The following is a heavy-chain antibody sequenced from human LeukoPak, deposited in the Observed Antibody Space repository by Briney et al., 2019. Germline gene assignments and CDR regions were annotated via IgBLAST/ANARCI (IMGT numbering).Heavy chain of an antibody. CDR3: ARVGYYYDSSGWPFFDY. CDR2: IFYSGST. V-gene: IGHV4-59*01. D-gene: IGHD3-22*01. Sequence: PSETLSLTCTVSGGSISGFYWSWIRQPPGKGLEYIGNIFYSGSTNYNPSLKSRLTISVDTSKNQLSLKLSSVTAADTAVYYCARVGYYYDSSGWPFFDYWGQGTLVTVSS. CDR1: GGSISGFY. J-gene: IGHJ4*02.